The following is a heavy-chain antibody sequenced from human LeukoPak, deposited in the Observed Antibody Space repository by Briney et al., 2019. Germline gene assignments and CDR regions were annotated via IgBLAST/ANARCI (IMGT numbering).Heavy chain of an antibody. V-gene: IGHV3-53*01. CDR2: IYSGGRT. CDR3: AKGPVVTFDI. J-gene: IGHJ3*02. Sequence: GGSLRLSCAASGFTVSSNYMSWVRQAPGKGLEWVSVIYSGGRTYYADSVKGRFTISRDNSKKTLYLQMNSLRAEDTAVYYCAKGPVVTFDIWGQGTMVTVSS. CDR1: GFTVSSNY. D-gene: IGHD2-15*01.